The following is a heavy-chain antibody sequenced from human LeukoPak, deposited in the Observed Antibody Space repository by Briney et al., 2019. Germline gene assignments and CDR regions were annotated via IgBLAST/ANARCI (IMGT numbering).Heavy chain of an antibody. Sequence: GGSLRLSCAASGFTFSSYGMHWVRQAPGKGLEWVAVISYDGSNKYYADSVKGRFTISRDNSKNTLYLQMNSLRAEDTAVYYCAKGDSITMVRGRMDVWGKETTVTVSS. J-gene: IGHJ6*04. CDR3: AKGDSITMVRGRMDV. CDR2: ISYDGSNK. CDR1: GFTFSSYG. D-gene: IGHD3-10*01. V-gene: IGHV3-30*18.